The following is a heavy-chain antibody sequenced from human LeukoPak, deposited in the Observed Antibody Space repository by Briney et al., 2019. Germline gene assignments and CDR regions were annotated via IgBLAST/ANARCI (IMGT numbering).Heavy chain of an antibody. CDR2: IKQDGSEK. Sequence: GGSLGLPCAASGFTFSSYWLSGAGRAQGRGLEWVANIKQDGSEKYYVDSVKGRFTISRDNAKNSLYLQMNSLRAEDTAVYYCARGRTYYWGQGTLVTVSS. CDR1: GFTFSSYW. D-gene: IGHD1/OR15-1a*01. CDR3: ARGRTYY. V-gene: IGHV3-7*01. J-gene: IGHJ4*02.